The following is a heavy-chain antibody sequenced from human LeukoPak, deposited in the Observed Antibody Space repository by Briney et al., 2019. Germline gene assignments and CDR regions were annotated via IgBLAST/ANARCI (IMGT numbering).Heavy chain of an antibody. CDR3: AKDLMRDRWFGES. Sequence: PGRSLRLSCAASGFTFSYYGFHWVRQAPGKGLEWVAFIRYDGNDKFYAESVKGRFTISRDTSRNTLYLQMNSLRLEDTAVYYCAKDLMRDRWFGESWGQGTLVTVSS. CDR1: GFTFSYYG. J-gene: IGHJ5*02. D-gene: IGHD3-10*01. CDR2: IRYDGNDK. V-gene: IGHV3-30*02.